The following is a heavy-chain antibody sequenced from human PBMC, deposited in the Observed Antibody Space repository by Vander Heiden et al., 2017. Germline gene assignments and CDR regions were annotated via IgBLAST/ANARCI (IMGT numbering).Heavy chain of an antibody. V-gene: IGHV1-18*01. Sequence: QVQLVQSGAEVKKPGASVKVSCKASGYTFTSYGISWVRQAPGQGLEWMGWISAYNGNTNYAQKLQGRVTMTTDTSTSTAYMELRSLRSDDTAVYYCAREHRTYDFWSGRTNYYYYGMDVWGQGTTVTVSS. CDR2: ISAYNGNT. J-gene: IGHJ6*02. D-gene: IGHD3-3*01. CDR3: AREHRTYDFWSGRTNYYYYGMDV. CDR1: GYTFTSYG.